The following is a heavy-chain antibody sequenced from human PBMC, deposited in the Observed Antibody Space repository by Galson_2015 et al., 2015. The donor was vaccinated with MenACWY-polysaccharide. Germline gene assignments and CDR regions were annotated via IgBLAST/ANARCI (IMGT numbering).Heavy chain of an antibody. CDR3: ARDNAGDYYDRSGYLGF. Sequence: SLRLSCAASGFTFDDHTMHWVRQAPGKGLQWVSLISWDGSTAYYADAVQGRFTISRDNGKNSLYLQMSSLRNEDTAFYFCARDNAGDYYDRSGYLGFWGQGTLVTVSS. D-gene: IGHD3-22*01. V-gene: IGHV3-43*01. CDR2: ISWDGSTA. J-gene: IGHJ4*02. CDR1: GFTFDDHT.